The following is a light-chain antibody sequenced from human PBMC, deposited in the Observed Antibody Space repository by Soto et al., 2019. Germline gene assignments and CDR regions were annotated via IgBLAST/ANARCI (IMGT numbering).Light chain of an antibody. Sequence: EIVMTPSPPTVCASRGERANLSCTASQSVSSNLAWYQQKPGQAPRLLIYGASTRATGIPARFSGSGSGTEFTLTISSLQSEDFAVYYCQQYNKWPPITFGQGTRLEI. CDR2: GAS. J-gene: IGKJ5*01. V-gene: IGKV3-15*01. CDR3: QQYNKWPPIT. CDR1: QSVSSN.